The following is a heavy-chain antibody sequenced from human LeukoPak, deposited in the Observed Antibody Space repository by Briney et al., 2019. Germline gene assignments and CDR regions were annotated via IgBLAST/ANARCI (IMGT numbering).Heavy chain of an antibody. Sequence: KASETLSLTCTVSGDSVSSSNYYWAWIRQPPGKGLEWIGNIYYSGSTYYNPSLKSRLTISVDTSKNQFSLKLSSVTAADTAVYYCARVGKQWLVLRGWFDPWGQGTLVTVSP. D-gene: IGHD6-19*01. J-gene: IGHJ5*02. CDR1: GDSVSSSNYY. CDR3: ARVGKQWLVLRGWFDP. CDR2: IYYSGST. V-gene: IGHV4-39*01.